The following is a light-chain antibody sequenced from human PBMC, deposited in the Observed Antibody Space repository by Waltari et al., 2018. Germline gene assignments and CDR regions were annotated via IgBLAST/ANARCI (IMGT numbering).Light chain of an antibody. CDR3: LQDHTYPHT. CDR1: QGVGNN. V-gene: IGKV1-6*01. J-gene: IGKJ2*01. CDR2: TVS. Sequence: AIQMTQSPASLSASVGDRVTITCRASQGVGNNLAWYQQKPGKAPKLLIYTVSTLQTGVPSRFSGSGSGTAFTLTINSLHPEDFATYYCLQDHTYPHTFGQGTKLEIK.